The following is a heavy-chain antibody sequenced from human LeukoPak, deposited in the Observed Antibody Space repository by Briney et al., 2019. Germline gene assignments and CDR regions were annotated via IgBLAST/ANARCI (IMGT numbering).Heavy chain of an antibody. CDR2: ISYDGSNK. D-gene: IGHD6-13*01. Sequence: GGSLRLSCAASGFTFSSYAMHWVRQAPGKGLEWVAVISYDGSNKYYADSVKGRFTISRDNSKNTLYLQMNSLRAEDTAVYYCARDNAAADYYYYYGMDVWGQGTTVTVSS. J-gene: IGHJ6*02. CDR1: GFTFSSYA. CDR3: ARDNAAADYYYYYGMDV. V-gene: IGHV3-30-3*01.